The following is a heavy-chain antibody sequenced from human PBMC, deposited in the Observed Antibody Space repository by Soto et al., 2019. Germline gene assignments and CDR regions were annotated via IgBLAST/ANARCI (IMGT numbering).Heavy chain of an antibody. Sequence: GESLKISCKGSGYSFTSYWIGWVRQMPGKGLEWMGIIYPGDSDTRYSPSFQGQVTISADKSISTAYLQWSSLKASDTAMYYCARHGITIFGVVIIPHGMDVWGQGTTATVSS. V-gene: IGHV5-51*01. CDR1: GYSFTSYW. J-gene: IGHJ6*02. D-gene: IGHD3-3*01. CDR3: ARHGITIFGVVIIPHGMDV. CDR2: IYPGDSDT.